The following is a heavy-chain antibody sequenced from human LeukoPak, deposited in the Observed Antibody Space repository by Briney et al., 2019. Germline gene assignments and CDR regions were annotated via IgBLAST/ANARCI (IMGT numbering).Heavy chain of an antibody. D-gene: IGHD7-27*01. CDR2: ISGTGGRT. J-gene: IGHJ4*02. CDR3: AREGGNWGEGYFDY. CDR1: GFTFTNYG. Sequence: PGGSLRLSCVASGFTFTNYGMGWVRQAPGKGLEWVSAISGTGGRTYYADSAKGRLTISKDDSKNTLYLQMNSLRAEDTAVYYCAREGGNWGEGYFDYWGQGTPVTVSS. V-gene: IGHV3-23*01.